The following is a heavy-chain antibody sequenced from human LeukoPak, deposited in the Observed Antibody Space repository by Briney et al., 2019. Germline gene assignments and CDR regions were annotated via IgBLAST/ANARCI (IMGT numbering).Heavy chain of an antibody. Sequence: SETLSLTCAVYGGSFSGYYWSWIRQPPGKGLEWIWEINHSGSTNYNPSLKSRVTISVDTSKNQFSLKLSSVTAADTAVYYCARGRVYDSSGYGGGSFDYWGQGTLVTVSS. CDR3: ARGRVYDSSGYGGGSFDY. V-gene: IGHV4-34*01. CDR2: INHSGST. J-gene: IGHJ4*02. D-gene: IGHD3-22*01. CDR1: GGSFSGYY.